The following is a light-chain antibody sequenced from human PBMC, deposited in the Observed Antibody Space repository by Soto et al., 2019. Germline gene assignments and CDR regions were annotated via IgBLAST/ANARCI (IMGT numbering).Light chain of an antibody. CDR3: QQYGSSST. V-gene: IGKV3-20*01. J-gene: IGKJ5*01. Sequence: IVMTQSPATLSVSPGERATLSCRASQSVSILLAWYQQKPGQAPRLLIYGASSRPTGIPDRFSGSGSGTDFTLTISRLEPEDFAVYYCQQYGSSSTFGQGTRLEI. CDR1: QSVSIL. CDR2: GAS.